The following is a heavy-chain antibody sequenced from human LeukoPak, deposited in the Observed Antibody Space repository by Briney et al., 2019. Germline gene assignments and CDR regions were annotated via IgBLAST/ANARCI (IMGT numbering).Heavy chain of an antibody. CDR1: GFTFSSYA. CDR2: ISYDGSNK. Sequence: GGSLRLSCAASGFTFSSYAMHWVRQAPGKGLEWVAVISYDGSNKYYADSVKGRFTIPRDNSKNTLYLQMNSLRAEDTAVYYCARDRGGYYYFDYWGQGTLVTVSS. V-gene: IGHV3-30-3*01. D-gene: IGHD3-22*01. CDR3: ARDRGGYYYFDY. J-gene: IGHJ4*02.